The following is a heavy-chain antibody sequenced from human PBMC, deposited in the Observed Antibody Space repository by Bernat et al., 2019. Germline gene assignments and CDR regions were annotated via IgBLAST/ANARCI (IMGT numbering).Heavy chain of an antibody. V-gene: IGHV3-23*01. Sequence: EVQLLESGGGLVQPGGSLRLSCAASGFTFSSYAMSWVRQAPRKGLEWVSAIGGRGGSTYYAASVKGRFTISRDNSKNTLYLQMHSLRAEDTAVYYCAKADRDYIWGSFRYPDYWGQGTLVTVSS. CDR3: AKADRDYIWGSFRYPDY. J-gene: IGHJ4*02. CDR1: GFTFSSYA. D-gene: IGHD3-16*02. CDR2: IGGRGGST.